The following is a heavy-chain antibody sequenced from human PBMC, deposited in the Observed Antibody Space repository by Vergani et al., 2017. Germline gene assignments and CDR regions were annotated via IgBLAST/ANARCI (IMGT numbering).Heavy chain of an antibody. CDR1: GFTFSSYA. CDR2: ISGSGGNT. CDR3: ARDHRDYNNYPGTFDI. V-gene: IGHV3-23*01. J-gene: IGHJ3*02. D-gene: IGHD5-24*01. Sequence: EVQLLESGGGLVQPGGSLRLSCGASGFTFSSYAMTWVRQAPGKGLEWVSAISGSGGNTFYTDSVKGRFTISRDNSKDTLYLQINSLRAEDTAVYYCARDHRDYNNYPGTFDIWGQGSMVTVSS.